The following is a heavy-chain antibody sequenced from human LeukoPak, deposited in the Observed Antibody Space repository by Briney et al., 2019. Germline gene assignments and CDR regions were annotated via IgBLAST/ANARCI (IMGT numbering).Heavy chain of an antibody. Sequence: ASVKVSCKASGGTFSSYAISWVRQAPGQGLEWMGGIIPIFGTANYAQKFRGRVTITADKSTRTAYMELSSLRSDDTAVYYCARGARRGWFDPWGQGTLVTVSS. CDR1: GGTFSSYA. D-gene: IGHD6-6*01. V-gene: IGHV1-69*06. CDR3: ARGARRGWFDP. CDR2: IIPIFGTA. J-gene: IGHJ5*02.